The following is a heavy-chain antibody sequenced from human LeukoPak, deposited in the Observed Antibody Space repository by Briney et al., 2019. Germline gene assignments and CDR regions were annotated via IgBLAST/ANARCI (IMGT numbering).Heavy chain of an antibody. CDR1: GFTLTDYY. CDR2: ISPNSGTT. CDR3: ARTTGGYCTSTSCLFEY. J-gene: IGHJ4*02. Sequence: ASVKVSCRASGFTLTDYYIHWVRQAPGQGLEWMGWISPNSGTTNFAQKFQGRVTMTRDTSISTAYMELSRLRSDDTAVYYCARTTGGYCTSTSCLFEYWGQGTLVTVSS. V-gene: IGHV1-2*02. D-gene: IGHD2-2*01.